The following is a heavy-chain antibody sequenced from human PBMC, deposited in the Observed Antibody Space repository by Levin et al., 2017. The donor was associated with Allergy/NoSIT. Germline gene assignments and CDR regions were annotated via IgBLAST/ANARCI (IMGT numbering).Heavy chain of an antibody. CDR1: GGTFSSYA. CDR3: ARATMVLTSGWYYFDY. V-gene: IGHV1-69*06. Sequence: ASVKVSCKASGGTFSSYAISWVRQAPGQGLEWMGGIIPIFGTANYAQKFQGRVTITADKSTSTAYMELSSLRSEDTAVYYCARATMVLTSGWYYFDYWGQGTLVTVSS. D-gene: IGHD6-19*01. CDR2: IIPIFGTA. J-gene: IGHJ4*02.